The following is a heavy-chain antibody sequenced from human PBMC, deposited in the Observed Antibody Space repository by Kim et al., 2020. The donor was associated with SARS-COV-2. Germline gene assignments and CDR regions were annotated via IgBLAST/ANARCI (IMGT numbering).Heavy chain of an antibody. J-gene: IGHJ1*01. D-gene: IGHD6-13*01. Sequence: PSFQGQVTISADKSISTAYLQWSSLKASDTAMYYCARGLSIAATDSDLQHWGQGTLVTVSS. CDR3: ARGLSIAATDSDLQH. V-gene: IGHV5-51*01.